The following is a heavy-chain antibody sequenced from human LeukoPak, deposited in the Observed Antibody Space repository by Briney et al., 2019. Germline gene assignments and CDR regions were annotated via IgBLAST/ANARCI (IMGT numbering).Heavy chain of an antibody. J-gene: IGHJ6*02. D-gene: IGHD1-26*01. Sequence: SETLSLTCTVSGRSISSYYWNWIRQPPGKGLEWIGYIYYSGSTNYNPSLKSRVTISVDTSKNQFSLKLSSVTAADTAVYYCARGAVGATPYYYYYGMDVWGQGTTVTVSS. CDR3: ARGAVGATPYYYYYGMDV. CDR1: GRSISSYY. V-gene: IGHV4-59*01. CDR2: IYYSGST.